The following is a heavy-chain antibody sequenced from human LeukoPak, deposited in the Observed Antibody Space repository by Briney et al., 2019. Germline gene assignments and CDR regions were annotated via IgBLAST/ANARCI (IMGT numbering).Heavy chain of an antibody. D-gene: IGHD6-19*01. J-gene: IGHJ6*03. V-gene: IGHV4-4*07. Sequence: PSETLSLTCTVSGGSISSYYWSWIRQPPGKGLEWIGRIYTSGSTNYNPSLKSRVTMSVDTSKNQFSLKLSSVTAADTAVYYCARDAPTQQWLVPSRYYYYMDVWGKGTTVTVSS. CDR3: ARDAPTQQWLVPSRYYYYMDV. CDR2: IYTSGST. CDR1: GGSISSYY.